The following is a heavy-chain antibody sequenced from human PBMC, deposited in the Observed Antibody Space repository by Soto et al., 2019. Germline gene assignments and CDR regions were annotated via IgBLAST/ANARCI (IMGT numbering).Heavy chain of an antibody. CDR1: GYTFTTYA. V-gene: IGHV1-3*01. J-gene: IGHJ4*02. CDR3: TRSAVRPSGGLIGPVDY. Sequence: QVQLVQSGAEGEKPGASVKVSCKASGYTFTTYAIHWVRQAPGQRLEWMGWINAGNGNTKYSQKLQGRVTITRDTSASTAYMELSSLRSEDTAVYYCTRSAVRPSGGLIGPVDYWGQGTLVTVSS. D-gene: IGHD3-16*02. CDR2: INAGNGNT.